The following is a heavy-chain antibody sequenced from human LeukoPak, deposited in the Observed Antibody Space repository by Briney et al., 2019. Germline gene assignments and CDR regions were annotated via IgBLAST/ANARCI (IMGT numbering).Heavy chain of an antibody. J-gene: IGHJ2*01. D-gene: IGHD6-25*01. CDR2: IYYSGST. CDR3: ARQGGGFWYVDL. CDR1: GGSISSYY. Sequence: PSETLSLTCTVSGGSISSYYWSWIRQPPGKGLEWIGYIYYSGSTNYNPSPKSRVTISVDTSKNQFSLKLSSVTAADTAVYYCARQGGGFWYVDLWGRGTLVTVSS. V-gene: IGHV4-59*08.